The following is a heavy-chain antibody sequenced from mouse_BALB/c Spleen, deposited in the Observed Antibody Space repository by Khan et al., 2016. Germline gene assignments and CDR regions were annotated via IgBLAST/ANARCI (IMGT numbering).Heavy chain of an antibody. V-gene: IGHV14-3*02. CDR3: AQIYDGYYGFAY. Sequence: VRLQQSGAELVKPGASVKLSCTASGLNIKDTYMHWVKLRPEQGLEWIGRIDPANGNTKYDPKFQGKATITADTSSNTAYLQLSSLTSEDTAVYYCAQIYDGYYGFAYWGQGTLVTVSA. CDR2: IDPANGNT. CDR1: GLNIKDTY. J-gene: IGHJ3*01. D-gene: IGHD2-3*01.